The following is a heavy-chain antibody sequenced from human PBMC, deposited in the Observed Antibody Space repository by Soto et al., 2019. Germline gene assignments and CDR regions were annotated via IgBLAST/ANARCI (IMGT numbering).Heavy chain of an antibody. CDR2: ISAYNGNT. J-gene: IGHJ5*02. Sequence: ASVKVSCKASGYTFTSYGISWVRQAPGQGLEWMGWISAYNGNTNYAQKLQGRVTMTTDTSTSTAYMELRSLRSDDTSVYYCARDWEYSSDWYGQSVRFDPWGQGTLVTVTS. V-gene: IGHV1-18*01. CDR3: ARDWEYSSDWYGQSVRFDP. D-gene: IGHD6-19*01. CDR1: GYTFTSYG.